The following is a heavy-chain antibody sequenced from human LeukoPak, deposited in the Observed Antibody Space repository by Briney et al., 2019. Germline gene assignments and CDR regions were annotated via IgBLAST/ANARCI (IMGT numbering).Heavy chain of an antibody. J-gene: IGHJ3*02. CDR3: ARGGDNGDAFDI. D-gene: IGHD2-21*02. CDR2: IWYDGSNK. V-gene: IGHV3-33*01. Sequence: GRSLRLSCAASGFTFSSYGMHWVRQAPGKGLEWVAVIWYDGSNKYYADSVKGRFTISRDNSKNTLYLQMNSLRAEDTAVYYCARGGDNGDAFDIWGQGTMVTVSS. CDR1: GFTFSSYG.